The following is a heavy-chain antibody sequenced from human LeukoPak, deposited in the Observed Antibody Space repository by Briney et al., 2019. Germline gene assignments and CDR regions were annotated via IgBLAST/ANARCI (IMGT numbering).Heavy chain of an antibody. CDR1: GYTFTGYY. V-gene: IGHV1-2*02. D-gene: IGHD3-16*01. CDR3: ARWGGVAFDY. Sequence: ASVKVSCKASGYTFTGYYMHWVRQAPGQGLEWMGWINPNSGGTNYQGRVTMTRDTSISTAYMELSRLRSDDTAVYYCARWGGVAFDYWGQGTLVTVSS. CDR2: INPNSGGT. J-gene: IGHJ4*02.